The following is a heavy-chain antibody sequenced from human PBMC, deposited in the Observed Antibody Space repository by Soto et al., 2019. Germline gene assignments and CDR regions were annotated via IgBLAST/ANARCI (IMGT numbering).Heavy chain of an antibody. J-gene: IGHJ4*02. CDR1: GASISGSYYY. D-gene: IGHD1-20*01. CDR2: VFYTGFT. V-gene: IGHV4-39*01. Sequence: PSETLSLTCAVSGASISGSYYYWAWLRQSPGKGPEWIGSVFYTGFTSYNPSLESRVSVSVGTSKSQFSLKLSAVTAADTAVYYCATSQKGYNWNYFDHWGQGALVTVS. CDR3: ATSQKGYNWNYFDH.